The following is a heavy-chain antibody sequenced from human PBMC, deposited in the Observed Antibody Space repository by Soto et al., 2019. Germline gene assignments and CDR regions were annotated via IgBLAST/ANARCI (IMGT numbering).Heavy chain of an antibody. J-gene: IGHJ5*02. D-gene: IGHD3-22*01. CDR1: GGSFSGYY. V-gene: IGHV4-34*01. CDR2: INHSGST. CDR3: ARRGSSGLVFGYNWFDP. Sequence: QVQLQQWGAGLLKPSETLSLTCAVYGGSFSGYYWSWIRQPPGKGLEWIGEINHSGSTNYNPSLKSRVPISVDTSKNQFAVKISYVTAADTAVYYCARRGSSGLVFGYNWFDPWGKGTLVTVS.